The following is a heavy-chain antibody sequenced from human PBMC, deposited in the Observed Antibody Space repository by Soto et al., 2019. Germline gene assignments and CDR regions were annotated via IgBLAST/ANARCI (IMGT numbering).Heavy chain of an antibody. CDR3: AGHRVATITDDAFDI. J-gene: IGHJ3*02. V-gene: IGHV4-39*01. Sequence: QLQLQESGPGLVKPSETLSLTCTVSGGYISSSSYYWGWIRQPPGKGLEWIGSIYYSGSTYYNPYLKSRGTISVDTSKNQFSLKLSSVTAADTAVYYCAGHRVATITDDAFDIWGQGTMVTVSS. D-gene: IGHD5-12*01. CDR2: IYYSGST. CDR1: GGYISSSSYY.